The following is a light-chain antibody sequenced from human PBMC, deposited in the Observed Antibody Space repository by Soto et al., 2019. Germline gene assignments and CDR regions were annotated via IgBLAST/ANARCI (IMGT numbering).Light chain of an antibody. CDR2: DAS. V-gene: IGKV1-33*01. CDR3: QQYDSLPPFT. J-gene: IGKJ3*01. Sequence: DIQMTQSPSSLSASVGDRVTITCQASQDIGDHLNWYQQKPGKAPRFLIYDASNLETGVPSRFSGSGSGTYFTFPISSLQPEDIATYYCQQYDSLPPFTFGPGTKVDIK. CDR1: QDIGDH.